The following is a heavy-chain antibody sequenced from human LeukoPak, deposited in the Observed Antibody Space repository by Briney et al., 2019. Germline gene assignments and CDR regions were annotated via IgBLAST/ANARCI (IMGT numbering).Heavy chain of an antibody. CDR2: IYHSGST. D-gene: IGHD3-22*01. V-gene: IGHV4-30-2*01. J-gene: IGHJ5*02. CDR1: GGSISSGGYS. Sequence: PSQTLSLICAVSGGSISSGGYSWSWIRQPSGKGLEWIGYIYHSGSTYYNPSLKSRVTISVDRSKNQFSLKLSSVTAADTAVYYCARASDTMIFDPWGQGTLVTVSS. CDR3: ARASDTMIFDP.